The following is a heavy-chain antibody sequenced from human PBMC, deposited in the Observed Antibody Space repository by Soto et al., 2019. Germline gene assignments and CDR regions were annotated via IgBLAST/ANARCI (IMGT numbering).Heavy chain of an antibody. V-gene: IGHV1-2*02. CDR2: INPNSGGT. CDR3: ARSSSGRIAAAGTWYFDY. CDR1: GYTLTGYY. J-gene: IGHJ4*02. Sequence: GASVKVSCKASGYTLTGYYMHWVRQAPGQGLEWMGWINPNSGGTNYAQKFQGRVTMTRDTSISTAYMELSRLRSDDTAVYYCARSSSGRIAAAGTWYFDYWRQGTLVTVSS. D-gene: IGHD6-13*01.